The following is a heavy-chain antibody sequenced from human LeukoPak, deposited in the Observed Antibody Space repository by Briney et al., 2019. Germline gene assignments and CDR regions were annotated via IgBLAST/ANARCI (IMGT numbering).Heavy chain of an antibody. CDR3: ARGDTAMVNFDY. CDR2: MNPNSGNT. CDR1: GYTFTGYY. V-gene: IGHV1-8*03. Sequence: LGASVKVSCKASGYTFTGYYMHWVRQATGQGLEWMGWMNPNSGNTGYAQKFQGRVTITRNTSISTAYMELSSLRSEDTAVYYCARGDTAMVNFDYWGQGTLVTVSS. D-gene: IGHD5-18*01. J-gene: IGHJ4*02.